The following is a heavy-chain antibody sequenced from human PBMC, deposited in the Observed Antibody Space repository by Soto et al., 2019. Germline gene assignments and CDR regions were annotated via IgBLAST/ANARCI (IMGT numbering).Heavy chain of an antibody. Sequence: GGSLRLSCAASGFTFSSYGMHWVRQAPGKGLEWVAVIWYDGSNKYYADSVKGRFTISRDNSKNTLYLQMNSLRAEDTAVYYCARDRAVVVPAAIPSYFDYWGQGTLVTVSS. J-gene: IGHJ4*02. V-gene: IGHV3-33*01. D-gene: IGHD2-2*01. CDR1: GFTFSSYG. CDR2: IWYDGSNK. CDR3: ARDRAVVVPAAIPSYFDY.